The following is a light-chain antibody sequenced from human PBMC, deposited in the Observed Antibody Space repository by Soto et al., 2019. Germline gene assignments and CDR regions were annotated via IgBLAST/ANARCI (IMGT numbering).Light chain of an antibody. CDR1: QSVSTSY. J-gene: IGKJ4*01. CDR3: QQYCSSPT. CDR2: GAS. V-gene: IGKV3-20*01. Sequence: EIVLTQSPGTLSLSPGERATPSCRASQSVSTSYLAWYQQKPGQAPRLLIYGASSRATGIPDRFSGSGSGTDFTLTISRLEPDDFAVYYCQQYCSSPTFGGGTKVEIK.